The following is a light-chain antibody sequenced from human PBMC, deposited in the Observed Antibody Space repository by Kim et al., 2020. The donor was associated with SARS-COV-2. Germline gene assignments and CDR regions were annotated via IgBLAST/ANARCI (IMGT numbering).Light chain of an antibody. Sequence: SASVGDRVTITCRASQGISNYLAWYQQKPGKVPKLLIYGASTLQSGVPSRFSGSESGTAFTLTISTLQPEDVATYYCQKYDSAPLTFGGGTKVDIK. CDR1: QGISNY. CDR3: QKYDSAPLT. V-gene: IGKV1-27*01. CDR2: GAS. J-gene: IGKJ4*01.